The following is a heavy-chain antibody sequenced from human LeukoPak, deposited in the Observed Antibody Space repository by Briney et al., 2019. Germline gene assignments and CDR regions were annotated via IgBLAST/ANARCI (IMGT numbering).Heavy chain of an antibody. J-gene: IGHJ4*02. D-gene: IGHD3-10*01. CDR3: AKRYGWFGELPRNDY. CDR1: GFTFSSYA. Sequence: GGSLRLSCAASGFTFSSYAMSWVRQAPGKGLEWVSAISGSGGSTYYADSVKGRFTISRDNSKNTLYLQMNSLRAEDTAVYYCAKRYGWFGELPRNDYWGQGTLVTVSS. V-gene: IGHV3-23*01. CDR2: ISGSGGST.